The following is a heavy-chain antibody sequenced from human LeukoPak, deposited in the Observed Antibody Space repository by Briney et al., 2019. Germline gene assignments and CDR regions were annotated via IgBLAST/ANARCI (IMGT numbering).Heavy chain of an antibody. Sequence: SETLSLTCTVSNYSISTDYYWGWIRPPPGKGLEWIGTMYHSGSTYYNPSLKSRVTISVDTSKNQFSLKLSSVTAADTAVYYCARYDVWGSYRAFDYWGQGTLVTVSS. D-gene: IGHD3-16*02. CDR2: MYHSGST. V-gene: IGHV4-38-2*02. J-gene: IGHJ4*02. CDR1: NYSISTDYY. CDR3: ARYDVWGSYRAFDY.